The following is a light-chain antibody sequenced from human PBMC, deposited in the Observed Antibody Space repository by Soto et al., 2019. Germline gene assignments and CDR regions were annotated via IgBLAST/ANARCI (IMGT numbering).Light chain of an antibody. CDR3: QQRANSPFT. V-gene: IGKV3-11*01. J-gene: IGKJ3*01. CDR1: QSVSTY. Sequence: EIVLTQSPGTLSLSPGERATLSCRASQSVSTYLSCYHQNPAQAPRLLIYDASNRATGIPARFSGSGSGTDFTLTISSLEPEDFAVYYCQQRANSPFTFGPGTKVDIK. CDR2: DAS.